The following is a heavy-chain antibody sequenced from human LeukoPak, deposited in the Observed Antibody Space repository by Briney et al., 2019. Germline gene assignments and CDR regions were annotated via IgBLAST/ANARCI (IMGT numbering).Heavy chain of an antibody. V-gene: IGHV1-2*02. D-gene: IGHD3-9*01. CDR3: ARALRTNILTTDY. J-gene: IGHJ4*02. CDR1: GYMFTGHF. Sequence: GASVKVSCTASGYMFTGHFLHSVRQAPGQGLEWMGWINPNSGGANYAQKFQGRVTMTGDTSISTAYMELTRLRSDDTAMYYCARALRTNILTTDYWGQGTLVTVSS. CDR2: INPNSGGA.